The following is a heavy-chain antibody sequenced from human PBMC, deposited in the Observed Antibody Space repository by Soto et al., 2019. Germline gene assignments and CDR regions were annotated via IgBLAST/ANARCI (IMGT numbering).Heavy chain of an antibody. CDR2: MYDTGTA. CDR1: GGSISSNKW. V-gene: IGHV4-4*02. CDR3: ATPICGVVTSWWNDAFAI. J-gene: IGHJ3*02. Sequence: QVQLQESGPGLVKPSGTLSLTCAVSGGSISSNKWWSWVRQPPGKGLEWVGEMYDTGTANYNPSLKSRVTISVDKSKNQFSLRLTSVTAADTAVYYCATPICGVVTSWWNDAFAIWGQGTMVAVSS. D-gene: IGHD3-3*01.